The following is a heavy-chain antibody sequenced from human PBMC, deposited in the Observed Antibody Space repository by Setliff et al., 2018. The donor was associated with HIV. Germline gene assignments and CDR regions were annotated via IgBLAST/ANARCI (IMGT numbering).Heavy chain of an antibody. CDR3: ARALRDGSTDAFDI. D-gene: IGHD5-12*01. V-gene: IGHV4-34*01. Sequence: SETLSLTCAVYGGSFNDYHWSWIRQPPGKGLQWIGEINHSGRTNYNPSLKSRVTISVDTSKNQFSLKLTSVTAADTAVYYCARALRDGSTDAFDIWGQGTMVTVSS. CDR2: INHSGRT. CDR1: GGSFNDYH. J-gene: IGHJ3*02.